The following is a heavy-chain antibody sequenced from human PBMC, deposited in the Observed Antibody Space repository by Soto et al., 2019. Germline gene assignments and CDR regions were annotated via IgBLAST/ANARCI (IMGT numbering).Heavy chain of an antibody. CDR1: GYTFTGYA. Sequence: QVQLVQSGAEEKKPGASEKVSCKASGYTFTGYAMHWVRQAPGQRLEWMGWINAGNGNTKYSQKFQGRVTITRDTSASTAYMELSSLRSEDTAVYYCARAVAVAADFDYWGQGTLVTVSS. CDR2: INAGNGNT. J-gene: IGHJ4*02. D-gene: IGHD6-19*01. CDR3: ARAVAVAADFDY. V-gene: IGHV1-3*05.